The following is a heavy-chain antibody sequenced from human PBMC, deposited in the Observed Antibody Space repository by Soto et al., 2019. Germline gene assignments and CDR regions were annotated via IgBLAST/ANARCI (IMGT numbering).Heavy chain of an antibody. CDR3: ARDPLDRGSYSRFDY. CDR1: GFTFSSYG. V-gene: IGHV3-33*01. D-gene: IGHD1-26*01. Sequence: PGGVPRLSCAASGFTFSSYGMHWVRQAPGKGLEWVAVIWYDGSNKYYADSVKGRFTISRDNSKNTLYLQMNSLRAEDTAVYYCARDPLDRGSYSRFDYWGQGTLVTASS. J-gene: IGHJ4*02. CDR2: IWYDGSNK.